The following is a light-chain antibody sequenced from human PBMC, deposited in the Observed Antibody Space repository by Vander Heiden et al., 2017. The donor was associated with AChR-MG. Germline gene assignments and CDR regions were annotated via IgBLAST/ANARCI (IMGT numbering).Light chain of an antibody. CDR3: QQYGKSPWT. CDR2: DAS. J-gene: IGKJ1*01. CDR1: QSVNSDF. Sequence: EIVLTQSPGTLSLYPGEGATLSCRASQSVNSDFLAWHQQKPGQAPRLLIFDASSRATGIPDRFSGSGSGTDFTLSITRLEPEDFAVYYCQQYGKSPWTFGQGTKVEIK. V-gene: IGKV3-20*01.